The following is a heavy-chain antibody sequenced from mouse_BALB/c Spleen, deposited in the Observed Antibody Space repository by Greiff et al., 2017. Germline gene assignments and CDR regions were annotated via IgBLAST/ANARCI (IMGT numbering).Heavy chain of an antibody. Sequence: EVQVVESGGGLVQPGGSLKLSCAASGFTFSSYTMSWVRQTPEKRLEWVAYISNGGGSTYYPDTVKGRFTISRDNAKNTLYLQMSSLKSEDTAMYYCARHSSFDYWGQGTTLTVSS. CDR2: ISNGGGST. V-gene: IGHV5-12-2*01. CDR3: ARHSSFDY. J-gene: IGHJ2*01. CDR1: GFTFSSYT.